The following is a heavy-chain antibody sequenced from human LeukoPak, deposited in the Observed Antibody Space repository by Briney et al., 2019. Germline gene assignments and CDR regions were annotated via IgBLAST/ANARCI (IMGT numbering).Heavy chain of an antibody. V-gene: IGHV1-24*01. Sequence: ASVKVSCKVSGYTLTELSVHWVRQAPGKGLEWMGGFDPEDGETIYAQKFKGRVTMTEDTSTDTAYMELSSLRSEDTAVYYCATKGRGGITMILYGMDVWGQGTTVTVSS. J-gene: IGHJ6*02. CDR1: GYTLTELS. CDR3: ATKGRGGITMILYGMDV. CDR2: FDPEDGET. D-gene: IGHD3-22*01.